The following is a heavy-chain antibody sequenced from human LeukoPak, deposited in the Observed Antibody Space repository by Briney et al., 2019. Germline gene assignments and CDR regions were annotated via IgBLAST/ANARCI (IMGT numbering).Heavy chain of an antibody. Sequence: SRTLSLTGAAYGGSIRDYYWSWLPPPPGKGLEWNGEINHSGSTNYNPSLKSRVTISVDTSKNQFSLKLSSVTAADTAVYYCARGRGGYDRQWLARYYFDYWGQGTLVTVFS. CDR3: ARGRGGYDRQWLARYYFDY. V-gene: IGHV4-34*01. J-gene: IGHJ4*02. CDR1: GGSIRDYY. D-gene: IGHD5-12*01. CDR2: INHSGST.